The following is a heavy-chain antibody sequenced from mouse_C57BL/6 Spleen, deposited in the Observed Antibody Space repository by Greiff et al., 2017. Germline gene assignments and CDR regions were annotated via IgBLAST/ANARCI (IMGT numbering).Heavy chain of an antibody. CDR2: IWRGGST. V-gene: IGHV2-5*01. CDR1: GFSLTSYG. J-gene: IGHJ3*01. CDR3: AKNEEGSWFAY. Sequence: QVQLQQSGPGLVQPSQSLSITCTVSGFSLTSYGVHWVRQSPGKGLEWLGVIWRGGSTDYNAAFMSRLGITKDNSKSQVFFKMNSLQADDTAIYYCAKNEEGSWFAYWGQGTLVTVSA. D-gene: IGHD3-3*01.